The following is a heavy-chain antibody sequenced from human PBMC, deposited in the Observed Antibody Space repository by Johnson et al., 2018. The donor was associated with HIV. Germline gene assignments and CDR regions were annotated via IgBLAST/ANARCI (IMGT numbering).Heavy chain of an antibody. CDR1: GFTVTSNY. J-gene: IGHJ3*02. D-gene: IGHD4-17*01. Sequence: VQLVESGGGLVQPGGSLRLSCAVSGFTVTSNYMTWVRQAPGKGLEWVSTFYSGDSTYYADSVKGRFTISRDNSKNTLYLQMNSLRAEDTAVYYCARMTTTVSHHDAFEIWGQGTMVTVSS. CDR3: ARMTTTVSHHDAFEI. CDR2: FYSGDST. V-gene: IGHV3-66*01.